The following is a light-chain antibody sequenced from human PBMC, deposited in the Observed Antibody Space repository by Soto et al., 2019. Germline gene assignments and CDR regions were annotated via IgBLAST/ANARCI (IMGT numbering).Light chain of an antibody. CDR2: QDS. CDR3: QAWDNSIVV. Sequence: SYELTQPPSVSVSPGQTASITCPGDKLGDKYACWYQQKPGQSPVLVIYQDSKRPSGIPERFSGSNSGNTATLTISGTQAMDEADYYCQAWDNSIVVFGGGTKLTVL. V-gene: IGLV3-1*01. CDR1: KLGDKY. J-gene: IGLJ2*01.